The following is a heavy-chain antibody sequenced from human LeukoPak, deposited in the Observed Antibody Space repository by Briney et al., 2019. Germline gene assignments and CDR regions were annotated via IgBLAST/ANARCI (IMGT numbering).Heavy chain of an antibody. Sequence: PGGSLRLSCAASGFTFSSYGMSWVRQAPGKGLEWVSAISGSGGSTYYADSVKGRFTISRDNSKNTLYLQMNSLRAEDTAVYYCAKGEYSSGWYVNYFDYWGQGTLVTVSS. V-gene: IGHV3-23*01. CDR2: ISGSGGST. J-gene: IGHJ4*02. CDR1: GFTFSSYG. D-gene: IGHD6-19*01. CDR3: AKGEYSSGWYVNYFDY.